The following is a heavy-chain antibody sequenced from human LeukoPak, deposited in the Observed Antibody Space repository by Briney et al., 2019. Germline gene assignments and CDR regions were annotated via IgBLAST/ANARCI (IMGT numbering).Heavy chain of an antibody. CDR2: INGDGSRT. CDR3: SRGTYPYSSDT. J-gene: IGHJ5*02. CDR1: GFTFSDYY. Sequence: GGSLRLSCAASGFTFSDYYMHWVRQAPGKGLLWISHINGDGSRTGYADFVKGRFTISRDNAKNILYLQMNSLRAEGTAVYYCSRGTYPYSSDTWGQGALVTVSS. D-gene: IGHD3-10*01. V-gene: IGHV3-74*01.